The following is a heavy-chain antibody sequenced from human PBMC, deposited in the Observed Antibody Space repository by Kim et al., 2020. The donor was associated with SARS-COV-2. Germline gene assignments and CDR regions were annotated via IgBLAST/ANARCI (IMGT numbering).Heavy chain of an antibody. J-gene: IGHJ6*02. Sequence: GGSLRLSCAASGFTFDDYTMHWVRQAPGKGLEWVSLISWDGGSTYYADSVKGRFTISRDNSKNSLYLQMNSLRTEDTALYYCAKDSCSSTSCYAGILKEATKNPSYYYYGMDVWGQGTTVTVSS. CDR2: ISWDGGST. D-gene: IGHD2-2*01. CDR3: AKDSCSSTSCYAGILKEATKNPSYYYYGMDV. V-gene: IGHV3-43*01. CDR1: GFTFDDYT.